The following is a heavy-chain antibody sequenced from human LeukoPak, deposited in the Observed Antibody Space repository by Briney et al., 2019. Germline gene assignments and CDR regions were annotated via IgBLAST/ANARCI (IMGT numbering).Heavy chain of an antibody. CDR1: GYTFDNFY. Sequence: ASVKVSCKASGYTFDNFYLHWVRQAPGQGPEWMGWINGNDGSTNYAQKFQGRVTMTRVTAISTVYMDLSGLRPDDTAIYYCARDEGSTCNQLAYWGQGTLVTVSS. CDR2: INGNDGST. J-gene: IGHJ4*02. CDR3: ARDEGSTCNQLAY. D-gene: IGHD2-2*01. V-gene: IGHV1-2*02.